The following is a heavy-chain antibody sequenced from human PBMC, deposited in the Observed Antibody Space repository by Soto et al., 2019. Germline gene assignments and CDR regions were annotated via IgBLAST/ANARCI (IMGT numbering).Heavy chain of an antibody. J-gene: IGHJ6*02. CDR1: GGTFSSYA. D-gene: IGHD4-17*01. CDR3: ADSPSALWEMYYGDYGVGYYYYCGMDV. Sequence: QVQLVQSGAEVKKPGSSVKVSCKASGGTFSSYAISWVRQAPGQGLEWKGGIIPIFGTANYAQKFQGRVTTTADKSTCKGYMELSSLRSEDTAVYYCADSPSALWEMYYGDYGVGYYYYCGMDVWSQGTTVTVSS. V-gene: IGHV1-69*06. CDR2: IIPIFGTA.